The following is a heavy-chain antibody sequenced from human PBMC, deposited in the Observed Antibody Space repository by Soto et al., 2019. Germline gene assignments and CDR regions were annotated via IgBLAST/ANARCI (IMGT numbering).Heavy chain of an antibody. V-gene: IGHV1-18*01. CDR1: GYTFSNYG. D-gene: IGHD4-17*01. CDR2: ISAYNGNT. Sequence: QLVQSGGEVQKPGASVKVSCKASGYTFSNYGINWVRQAPGQGLEWMGWISAYNGNTNYAQKRQSRVTMTTDTSTSTAYMELRSLRSDDTAVYYCARWGRGYGDPFDYWGQGTLVTVSS. CDR3: ARWGRGYGDPFDY. J-gene: IGHJ4*02.